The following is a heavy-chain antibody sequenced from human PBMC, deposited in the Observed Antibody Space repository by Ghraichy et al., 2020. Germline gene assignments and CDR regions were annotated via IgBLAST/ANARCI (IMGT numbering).Heavy chain of an antibody. J-gene: IGHJ4*02. D-gene: IGHD3-22*01. CDR2: INHSGST. Sequence: SETLSLTCAVYGGSFSGYYWSWIRQPPGKGLEWIGEINHSGSTNYNPSLKSRVTISVDTSKNQFSLKLSSVTAADTAVYYCARAAYYDSSGYYPLYWGQGTLVTVSS. CDR3: ARAAYYDSSGYYPLY. V-gene: IGHV4-34*01. CDR1: GGSFSGYY.